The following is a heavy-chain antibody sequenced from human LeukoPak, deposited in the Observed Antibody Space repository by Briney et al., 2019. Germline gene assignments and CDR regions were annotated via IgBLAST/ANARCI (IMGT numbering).Heavy chain of an antibody. Sequence: ASVKVSCKASGYTFTTYYMHWVRQAPGQGLEWMGIISPSGGTTFYAQKFQGRVTMTRDMSTSTVHMELSSLRSEDTAVYYCARDHGMATILAKSNHFDFWGQGTLVTVSS. CDR3: ARDHGMATILAKSNHFDF. V-gene: IGHV1-46*01. CDR2: ISPSGGTT. J-gene: IGHJ4*02. CDR1: GYTFTTYY. D-gene: IGHD5-24*01.